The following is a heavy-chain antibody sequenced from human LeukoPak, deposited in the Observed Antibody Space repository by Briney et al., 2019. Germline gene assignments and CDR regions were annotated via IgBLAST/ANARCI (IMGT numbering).Heavy chain of an antibody. CDR3: AKDGWYYDSSGLGAFDV. Sequence: PGGSLRLSCTASGFTSGFTFSTYAMSWVRQAPGKGLEWVSTISASGGSTYYADPVKGRFTISRDNSKNTLYLQMDTLRADDTAVYYCAKDGWYYDSSGLGAFDVWGQGTMVTVSS. CDR2: ISASGGST. J-gene: IGHJ3*01. D-gene: IGHD3-22*01. V-gene: IGHV3-23*01. CDR1: GFTFSTYA.